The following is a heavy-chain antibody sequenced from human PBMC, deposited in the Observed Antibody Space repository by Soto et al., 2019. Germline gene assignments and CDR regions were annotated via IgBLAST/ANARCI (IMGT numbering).Heavy chain of an antibody. Sequence: SETLSLTCTVSGGSISSGGYYWSWIRQHPGKGLEWIGYIYYSGSTYYNPSLKSRVTISVDTSKNQFSLKLSSVTAADTAVYYCVRDTTGQLWLRPLLGYYGMDVWGQGTTVTVSS. CDR2: IYYSGST. D-gene: IGHD5-18*01. CDR3: VRDTTGQLWLRPLLGYYGMDV. CDR1: GGSISSGGYY. J-gene: IGHJ6*02. V-gene: IGHV4-31*03.